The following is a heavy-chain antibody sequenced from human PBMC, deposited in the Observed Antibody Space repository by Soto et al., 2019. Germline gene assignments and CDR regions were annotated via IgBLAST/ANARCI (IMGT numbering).Heavy chain of an antibody. V-gene: IGHV4-30-2*01. CDR3: ARGQEVAAQH. CDR1: GCSISSGGYS. CDR2: IYLSGST. Sequence: QLQLQESGSGLVKPSQTLSLTCAVSGCSISSGGYSWSWIRQPPGKGLEWIGYIYLSGSTYYNPILKSRVTISVDRSKNQFSLKLSSATAADTAVYYWARGQEVAAQHWGQGTLVTVSS. D-gene: IGHD2-15*01. J-gene: IGHJ4*02.